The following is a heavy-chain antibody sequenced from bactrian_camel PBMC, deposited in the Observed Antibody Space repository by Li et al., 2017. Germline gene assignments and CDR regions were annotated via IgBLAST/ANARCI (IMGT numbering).Heavy chain of an antibody. D-gene: IGHD2*01. CDR3: AASIIVLQPASRLRQRPYNH. CDR1: GYDYSREC. Sequence: HVQLVESGGGSVPAGGSLRLSCAVSGYDYSRECMGWFRRVPGEDREGVAAIDKDGRTTYGDSVKGRFIISRDNDKKTLYLQMNSLKPEDTAMYYCAASIIVLQPASRLRQRPYNHWGQGTQVTVS. V-gene: IGHV3S55*01. J-gene: IGHJ4*01. CDR2: IDKDGRT.